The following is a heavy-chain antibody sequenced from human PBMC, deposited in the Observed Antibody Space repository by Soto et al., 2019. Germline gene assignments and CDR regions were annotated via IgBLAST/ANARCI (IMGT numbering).Heavy chain of an antibody. CDR3: AKDSGYCSSTSCYGYYYYGMDV. J-gene: IGHJ6*02. CDR1: GFTFSSYG. D-gene: IGHD2-2*01. CDR2: ISYDGSNK. V-gene: IGHV3-30*18. Sequence: GGSLRLSCAASGFTFSSYGMHWVRQAPGKGLEWVAVISYDGSNKYYADSVKGRFTFSRDNSKNTLYLQMNSLRAEDTAVYYCAKDSGYCSSTSCYGYYYYGMDVWGQGTTVTVSS.